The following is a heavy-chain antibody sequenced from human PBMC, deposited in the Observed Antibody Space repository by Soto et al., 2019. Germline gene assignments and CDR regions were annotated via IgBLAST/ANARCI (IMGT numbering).Heavy chain of an antibody. D-gene: IGHD5-12*01. CDR1: GFTFSSYS. CDR3: ASQSSEWLLFAS. Sequence: EVQLVESGGGLVQPGGSLRLSCAASGFTFSSYSMNWVRQAPGKGLEWVSYISSSSSTIYYADSVKGRFTISRDNAKNPRYLQRNSLRAEDTAVYYCASQSSEWLLFASWGQGTLVTVSS. V-gene: IGHV3-48*01. CDR2: ISSSSSTI. J-gene: IGHJ4*02.